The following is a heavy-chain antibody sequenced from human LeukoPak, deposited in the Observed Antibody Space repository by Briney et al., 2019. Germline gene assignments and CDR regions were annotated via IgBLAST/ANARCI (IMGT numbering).Heavy chain of an antibody. CDR3: AGGYCSGGSCFEWYYFDY. CDR2: INTSGGST. V-gene: IGHV1-46*01. J-gene: IGHJ4*02. CDR1: GYTFTSYY. D-gene: IGHD2-15*01. Sequence: ASVKVSCKASGYTFTSYYMHWVRQAPGQGLGWMGIINTSGGSTSYAQTVQGRVTMTRYTSTSTVYMELSSLRSEDTAVYYCAGGYCSGGSCFEWYYFDYWGQGTLVTVSS.